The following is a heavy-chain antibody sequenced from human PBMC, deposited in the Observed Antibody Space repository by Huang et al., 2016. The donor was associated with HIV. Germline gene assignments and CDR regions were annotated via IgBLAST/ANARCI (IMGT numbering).Heavy chain of an antibody. Sequence: QVQLVQSGAEVKKPGSSVKVSCKASGGSFSSYVISWGREAPGQGLEWTGWIIPRVGTTTYAQKFQGRVTITEDKSTSTGYMELSSRTSEGTAVDDCAREGPGRVAFDVWGQGTMVTVSS. D-gene: IGHD6-13*01. J-gene: IGHJ3*01. CDR1: GGSFSSYV. V-gene: IGHV1-69*10. CDR3: AREGPGRVAFDV. CDR2: IIPRVGTT.